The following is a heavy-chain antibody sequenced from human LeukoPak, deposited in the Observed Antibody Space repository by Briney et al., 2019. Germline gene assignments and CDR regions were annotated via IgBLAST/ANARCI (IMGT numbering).Heavy chain of an antibody. CDR1: GFAFSSFA. Sequence: PGGSLRLSCVASGFAFSSFAMSWVRQAPGKGLEWVSGLTGRGSTYHADSVKGRFTISRDNSKNTLSLQMNSLRAEDTAVYYCAKRKGWWLYDYCMDVGRKGSTLTV. CDR2: LTGRGST. CDR3: AKRKGWWLYDYCMDV. V-gene: IGHV3-23*01. J-gene: IGHJ6*03. D-gene: IGHD2-15*01.